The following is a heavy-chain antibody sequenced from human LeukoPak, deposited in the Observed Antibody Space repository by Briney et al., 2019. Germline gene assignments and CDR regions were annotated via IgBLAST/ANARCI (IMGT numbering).Heavy chain of an antibody. V-gene: IGHV3-53*01. J-gene: IGHJ4*02. CDR2: IYSGGST. Sequence: GGSLRLSCAASGFIVSSNYMSWVRQAPGKGLEWVSVIYSGGSTYYADSVKGRFTISRDNAKNSLYLQMNSLRAEDTAVYYCAREHKAPFDYWGQGTLVTVSS. CDR1: GFIVSSNY. CDR3: AREHKAPFDY.